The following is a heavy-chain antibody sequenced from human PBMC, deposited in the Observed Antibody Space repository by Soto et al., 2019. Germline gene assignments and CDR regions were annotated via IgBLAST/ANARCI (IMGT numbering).Heavy chain of an antibody. D-gene: IGHD1-1*01. CDR1: GDSISSSRHH. Sequence: SETLSLTCAVSGDSISSSRHHWGWIRQPPGKGLEWIGTIYYSGNTYYNPSLKSRVTISVDTSKNQFALKVSSVIAADTAVYYCARHHTTLSYYYYMDVWGKGTTVTVSS. J-gene: IGHJ6*03. CDR3: ARHHTTLSYYYYMDV. CDR2: IYYSGNT. V-gene: IGHV4-39*01.